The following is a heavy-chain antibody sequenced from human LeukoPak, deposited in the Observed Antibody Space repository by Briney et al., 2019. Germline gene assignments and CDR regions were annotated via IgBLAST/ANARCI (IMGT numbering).Heavy chain of an antibody. D-gene: IGHD6-13*01. Sequence: SGGSLRLSCAASGFTFSSYSMNWVRQAPGKGLEWVSSISSSSSYIYYADSVKGRFTISRDNAKNSLYLQMNSLRAEDTAVYYCAGFPSSWYFRHYYGMDVWGQGTTVTVSS. V-gene: IGHV3-21*01. J-gene: IGHJ6*02. CDR2: ISSSSSYI. CDR1: GFTFSSYS. CDR3: AGFPSSWYFRHYYGMDV.